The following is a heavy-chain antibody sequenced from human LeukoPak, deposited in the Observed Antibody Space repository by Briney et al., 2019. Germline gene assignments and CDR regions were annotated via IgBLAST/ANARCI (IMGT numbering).Heavy chain of an antibody. V-gene: IGHV3-21*01. CDR3: ARGSDTAMVLFSCFDY. CDR2: ISSSSSYI. D-gene: IGHD5-18*01. CDR1: GFTFSTYT. Sequence: GGSLRLSCAASGFTFSTYTMNWVRQAPGKGLEWVSSISSSSSYIYYADSVKGRFTISRDNARKSLYLQMNTLRAEDTAVYYCARGSDTAMVLFSCFDYWGQGTLVTVSS. J-gene: IGHJ4*02.